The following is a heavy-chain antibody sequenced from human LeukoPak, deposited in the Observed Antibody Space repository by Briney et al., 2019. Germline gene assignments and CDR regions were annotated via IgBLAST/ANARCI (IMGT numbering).Heavy chain of an antibody. Sequence: PSETLSLTCTVSGASISSYDWSWIRQPPGKAQEGIGYISHSGSTNYNPSLNSRVTISKDTSKNQFSLKLSSVTTADTAVYYCARGSSGYYPYWGRGTLVTVSS. CDR3: ARGSSGYYPY. CDR1: GASISSYD. D-gene: IGHD3-22*01. V-gene: IGHV4-59*01. J-gene: IGHJ4*02. CDR2: ISHSGST.